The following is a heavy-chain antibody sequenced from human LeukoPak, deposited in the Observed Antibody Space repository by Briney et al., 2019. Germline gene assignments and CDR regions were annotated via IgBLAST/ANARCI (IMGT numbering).Heavy chain of an antibody. V-gene: IGHV4-59*01. D-gene: IGHD5-18*01. CDR1: GGSISSYY. Sequence: SETLSLTCTVSGGSISSYYWSWIRQPPGKGLEWIGYIYYSGNTNYNPSLKSRVTISVDTSKNRFSLKMRSVTAADTAVYYCARDRRDTSMVWDYWGQGTLVTVSS. J-gene: IGHJ4*02. CDR3: ARDRRDTSMVWDY. CDR2: IYYSGNT.